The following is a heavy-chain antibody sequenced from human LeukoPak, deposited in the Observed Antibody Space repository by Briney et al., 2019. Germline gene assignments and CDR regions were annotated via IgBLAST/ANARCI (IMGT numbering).Heavy chain of an antibody. D-gene: IGHD4-17*01. CDR2: INHSGST. V-gene: IGHV4-34*01. CDR3: ARTLDYGDYRSDY. Sequence: KPSETLSLTCAVYGGSFSGYYWSWIRQPPGKGLEWIGEINHSGSTNYNPSLKSRVTISVDTSKNQFSLKLSSVTAEDTAVYYCARTLDYGDYRSDYWGQGTLVTVSS. J-gene: IGHJ4*02. CDR1: GGSFSGYY.